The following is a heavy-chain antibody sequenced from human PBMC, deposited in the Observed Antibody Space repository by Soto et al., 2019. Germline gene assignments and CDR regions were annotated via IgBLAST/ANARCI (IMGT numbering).Heavy chain of an antibody. D-gene: IGHD3-10*01. CDR3: AKDQRLAHGSLMGYYFYLDV. V-gene: IGHV3-30*18. CDR2: ISYDGSNK. J-gene: IGHJ6*03. Sequence: VQLVESGGGVVQPGRSLRLSCAAFGFTFSSYGIHWVRQAPGKGLEWVAVISYDGSNKYYADSVKGRFTLSRDNSKNTLYLQMNSLSAEDTAVYYCAKDQRLAHGSLMGYYFYLDVWGKGTTVTVSS. CDR1: GFTFSSYG.